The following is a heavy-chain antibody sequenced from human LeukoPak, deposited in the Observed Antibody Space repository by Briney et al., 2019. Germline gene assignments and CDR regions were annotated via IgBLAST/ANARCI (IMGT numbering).Heavy chain of an antibody. CDR1: GDSISSSSDF. CDR2: IYYGGST. Sequence: SETLSLTCPVSGDSISSSSDFWGWIRQPPGKGLEWIGSIYYGGSTNYNPSLKSRVTISVDTSKNQLSLKVRSVTAADTAVYYCARLSRGFWSGLRYFWGQGTLVTVSS. V-gene: IGHV4-39*07. J-gene: IGHJ4*02. CDR3: ARLSRGFWSGLRYF. D-gene: IGHD3-3*01.